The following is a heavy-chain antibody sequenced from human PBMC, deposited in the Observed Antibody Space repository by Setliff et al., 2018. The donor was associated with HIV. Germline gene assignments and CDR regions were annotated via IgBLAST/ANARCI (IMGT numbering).Heavy chain of an antibody. CDR1: GGSITSSGYY. CDR2: IYSSGSP. CDR3: ARHRDPPGTSWIYYYYYMDL. D-gene: IGHD6-13*01. Sequence: PSETLSLTCIVSGGSITSSGYYWGWIRQPPGKGLEWIGSIYSSGSPSYNPSLSSRLTISVDTSKNHVSLRLSSVTAADTGVYYCARHRDPPGTSWIYYYYYMDLWGEGTTVTVSS. V-gene: IGHV4-39*01. J-gene: IGHJ6*03.